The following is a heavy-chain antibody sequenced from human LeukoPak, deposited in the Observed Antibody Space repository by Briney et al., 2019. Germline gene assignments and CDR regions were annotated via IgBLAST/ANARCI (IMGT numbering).Heavy chain of an antibody. V-gene: IGHV3-21*01. CDR3: ASWKEWEPQGFDY. D-gene: IGHD1-26*01. CDR2: ISSSSSYI. Sequence: GGSLRLSCAASGFTFSSYSMNWVRQAPGKGLEWVSSISSSSSYIYYADSVKGRFTISRDNAKNSLYLQMNSLRAEDTAVYYCASWKEWEPQGFDYWGQGTLVTVSS. CDR1: GFTFSSYS. J-gene: IGHJ4*02.